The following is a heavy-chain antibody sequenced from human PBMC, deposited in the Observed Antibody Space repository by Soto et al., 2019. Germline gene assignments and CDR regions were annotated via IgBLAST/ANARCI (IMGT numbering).Heavy chain of an antibody. CDR3: ARGFAFGGVIVGFYGMDV. CDR2: ISAYNGNT. Sequence: QVQLVQSGAEVKKPGASVKVSCKASGYTFTSYGISWVRQAPGQGLEWMGWISAYNGNTNYAQKLQGRVTMTTDTSTSTAYIELRSLRSDDTAVYYCARGFAFGGVIVGFYGMDVWGQGTTVTVSS. V-gene: IGHV1-18*01. CDR1: GYTFTSYG. J-gene: IGHJ6*02. D-gene: IGHD3-16*02.